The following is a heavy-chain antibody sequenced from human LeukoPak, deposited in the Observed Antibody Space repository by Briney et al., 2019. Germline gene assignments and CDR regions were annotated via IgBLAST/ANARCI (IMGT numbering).Heavy chain of an antibody. D-gene: IGHD6-19*01. Sequence: GGSLRLSYAASGFTFNSYAMYWVRQAPGKGLEWVSGIFGSGGSAHYAHSVKGGFTISRDNSKNTVYLQMDSLRVEDTAVYYCGKTTTGYSSGRYPGWPVDYWGQGTLVTVSS. J-gene: IGHJ4*02. CDR2: IFGSGGSA. CDR3: GKTTTGYSSGRYPGWPVDY. V-gene: IGHV3-23*01. CDR1: GFTFNSYA.